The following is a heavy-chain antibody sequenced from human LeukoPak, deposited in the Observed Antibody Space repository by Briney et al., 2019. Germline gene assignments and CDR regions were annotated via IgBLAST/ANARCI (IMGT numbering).Heavy chain of an antibody. CDR3: ARVRTEWYIDL. J-gene: IGHJ2*01. Sequence: GGSLRLSCAASGFIFSPYWVTWVRQAPGMGLEWVANMKEDGGEKFYVDSVRGRFTISRDNAKNSLYLQMNSLRVEDTGVYYCARVRTEWYIDLWGRGTLVTVST. CDR2: MKEDGGEK. V-gene: IGHV3-7*01. CDR1: GFIFSPYW. D-gene: IGHD2-8*02.